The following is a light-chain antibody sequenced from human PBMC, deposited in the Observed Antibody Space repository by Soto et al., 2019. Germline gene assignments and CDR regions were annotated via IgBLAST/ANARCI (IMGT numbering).Light chain of an antibody. CDR2: EVS. Sequence: QLVLTQPASVSGSPGQSVTISCTGTSSDVGGYDYVSWYQQYPGKAPKLMIYEVSNRPSGVSYRFSGSKSGNTASLTISGLQAQDEADYYCLSYTSANTRVFGGGTKLTVL. V-gene: IGLV2-14*01. CDR3: LSYTSANTRV. J-gene: IGLJ3*02. CDR1: SSDVGGYDY.